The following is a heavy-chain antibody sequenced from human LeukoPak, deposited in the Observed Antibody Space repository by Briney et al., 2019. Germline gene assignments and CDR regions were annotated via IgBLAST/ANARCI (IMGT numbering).Heavy chain of an antibody. V-gene: IGHV3-23*01. CDR1: GFTFSSYA. CDR3: AKGAQYDFWSGYTLEYFDV. Sequence: GGSLRLSCAASGFTFSSYAMNWVRQAPGKGLAWVTFISASGSSTHYADSVKGRFTISRDNSNNTLYLQINSLRAEDTAAYYCAKGAQYDFWSGYTLEYFDVWGKGTLVTVSS. D-gene: IGHD3-3*01. CDR2: ISASGSST. J-gene: IGHJ4*02.